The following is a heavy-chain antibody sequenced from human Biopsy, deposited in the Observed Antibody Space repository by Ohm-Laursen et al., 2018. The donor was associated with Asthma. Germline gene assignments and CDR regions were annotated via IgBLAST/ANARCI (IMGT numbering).Heavy chain of an antibody. J-gene: IGHJ3*01. CDR1: NGSISSNFYY. CDR3: ARQKLAAAEGPFDL. Sequence: SDTLSLTCTVSNGSISSNFYYWGWIRQPPGKGLEWVGSIHKNGIGYYKSSLKSRLTISVDTSKNQFPLKVTSVTAADTAVYYCARQKLAAAEGPFDLWGQGTMVTVSS. V-gene: IGHV4-39*01. D-gene: IGHD6-13*01. CDR2: IHKNGIG.